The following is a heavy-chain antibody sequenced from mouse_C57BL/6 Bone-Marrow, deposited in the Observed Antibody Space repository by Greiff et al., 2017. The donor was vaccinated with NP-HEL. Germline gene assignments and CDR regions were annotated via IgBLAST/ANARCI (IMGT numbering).Heavy chain of an antibody. J-gene: IGHJ4*01. CDR1: GFTFSSYA. D-gene: IGHD1-1*01. Sequence: EVQLVESGGGLVKPGGSLKLSCAASGFTFSSYAMSWVRQTPEKRLEWVATISDGGSYTYYPDNVKGRFTISRDNAKNNLYLQMSHLKSEDTAMYYCASQPIRGAMDYWGQGTSVTVSS. CDR2: ISDGGSYT. CDR3: ASQPIRGAMDY. V-gene: IGHV5-4*01.